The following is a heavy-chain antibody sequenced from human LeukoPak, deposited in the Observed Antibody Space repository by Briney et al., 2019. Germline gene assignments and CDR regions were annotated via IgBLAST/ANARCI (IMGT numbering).Heavy chain of an antibody. CDR3: AREGGWSSSWTVGFDP. CDR1: GGTFSNYA. J-gene: IGHJ5*02. V-gene: IGHV1-69*05. Sequence: SVKVSCKASGGTFSNYAISCVRQAPGQGLEWMGRIILIFGTANYAQKLQGRVTITTDESPSTPYMELSSLRSEDTRVYYCAREGGWSSSWTVGFDPWGQGTLVTVSS. D-gene: IGHD6-13*01. CDR2: IILIFGTA.